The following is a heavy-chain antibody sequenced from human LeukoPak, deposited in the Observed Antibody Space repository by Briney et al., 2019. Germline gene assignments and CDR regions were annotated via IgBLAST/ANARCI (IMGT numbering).Heavy chain of an antibody. D-gene: IGHD4-23*01. J-gene: IGHJ4*02. Sequence: ASVKVSCKASGYTFTSYGISWVRQAPGQGLEWMGWISAYNGNTNYAQKLQGRVTMTTDTSTSTAYMELRSLRSDDTAVYYCARGPHNYGGNSPVDYWGQGTLVTVSS. CDR1: GYTFTSYG. CDR2: ISAYNGNT. CDR3: ARGPHNYGGNSPVDY. V-gene: IGHV1-18*01.